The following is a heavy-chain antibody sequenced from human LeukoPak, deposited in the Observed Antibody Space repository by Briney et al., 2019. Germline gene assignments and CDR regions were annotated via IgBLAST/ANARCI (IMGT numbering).Heavy chain of an antibody. CDR2: INHSGST. Sequence: SETLSLTCAVYGGSFSGYYWSWIRQPPGKGLEWIGEINHSGSTNYNPSLKSRLTMSVDTSKNQFSLKLRSVSATDTAVYYCAREATAAGYPYYVDYWGQGALVTVSS. CDR1: GGSFSGYY. J-gene: IGHJ4*02. D-gene: IGHD2-15*01. V-gene: IGHV4-34*01. CDR3: AREATAAGYPYYVDY.